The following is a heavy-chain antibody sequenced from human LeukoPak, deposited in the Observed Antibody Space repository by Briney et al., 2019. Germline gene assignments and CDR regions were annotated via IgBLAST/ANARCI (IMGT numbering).Heavy chain of an antibody. V-gene: IGHV3-53*01. CDR3: AYLFAY. J-gene: IGHJ4*02. Sequence: GGSLRLSCAASGFTVSSNYMSWVRQAPGKGLQWVSVIYSGCSTYYADSVKGRFTISRDNSKNTLYLQKNSLRAEDPAVYYCAYLFAYWGQGTLVTVSS. CDR2: IYSGCST. CDR1: GFTVSSNY.